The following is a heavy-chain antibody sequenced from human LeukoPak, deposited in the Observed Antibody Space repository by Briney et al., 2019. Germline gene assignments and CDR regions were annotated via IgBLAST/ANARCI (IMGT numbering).Heavy chain of an antibody. V-gene: IGHV4-59*08. CDR3: ARAVYYYDSSGYYSYYFDH. CDR2: IYYSGST. J-gene: IGHJ4*02. D-gene: IGHD3-22*01. CDR1: GGSISSYY. Sequence: SETLSLTCTVSGGSISSYYWSWIRQPPGKGLEWIGYIYYSGSTNYNPSLKSRVTISVDTSKNQFSLKLSSVTAADTAVYYCARAVYYYDSSGYYSYYFDHWGQGTLVTVSS.